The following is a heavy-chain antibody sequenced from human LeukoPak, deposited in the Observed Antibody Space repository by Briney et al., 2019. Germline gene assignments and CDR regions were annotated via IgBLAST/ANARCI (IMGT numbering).Heavy chain of an antibody. J-gene: IGHJ4*02. Sequence: SETLSLTCTVSGGSISSYYWSWIRQPPGKGLEWIGYIYYSGSTNYNPSLKSRVTMSVDTSKNQFSLKLSSVTAADTAVYYCARVGVVPAAIDYWGQGTLVTVSS. V-gene: IGHV4-59*01. CDR3: ARVGVVPAAIDY. CDR2: IYYSGST. D-gene: IGHD2-2*01. CDR1: GGSISSYY.